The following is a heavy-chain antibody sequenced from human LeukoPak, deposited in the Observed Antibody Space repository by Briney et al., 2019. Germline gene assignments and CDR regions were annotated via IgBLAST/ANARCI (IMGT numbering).Heavy chain of an antibody. J-gene: IGHJ3*01. CDR2: TYYRSKWYN. Sequence: SQTLSLTCAISGDSVSSNSAAWNWIRQSPSRGLEWLGRTYYRSKWYNDYAVSVKSRITINPDTSKNQFSLQLNSVTPEDTAVHYCARGGQGHGYSADEAFDLWGQGTMVTVS. CDR1: GDSVSSNSAA. D-gene: IGHD5-24*01. V-gene: IGHV6-1*01. CDR3: ARGGQGHGYSADEAFDL.